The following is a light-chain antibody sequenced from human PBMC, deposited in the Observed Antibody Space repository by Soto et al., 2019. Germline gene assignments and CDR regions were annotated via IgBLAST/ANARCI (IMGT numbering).Light chain of an antibody. CDR3: NSYTSSSNLV. Sequence: QSALTQPASVSGSPGQSITISCTGTSSDVGGYNYVSWYQQHPGKAPKLLIYDVTNRPSVVSNRFSGSKSGNTASLTISGLQAEDEADYYCNSYTSSSNLVFGGGTKVTAL. J-gene: IGLJ3*02. CDR1: SSDVGGYNY. CDR2: DVT. V-gene: IGLV2-14*01.